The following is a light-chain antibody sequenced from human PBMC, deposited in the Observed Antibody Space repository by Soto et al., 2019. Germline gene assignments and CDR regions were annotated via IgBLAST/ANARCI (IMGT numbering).Light chain of an antibody. CDR1: SSDVGSYNL. CDR3: CSYAGSSTLV. V-gene: IGLV2-23*01. J-gene: IGLJ3*02. CDR2: EGS. Sequence: QSALTPPASVSGSPGQSITISCTGTSSDVGSYNLVSWYQQHPGKAPKLMIYEGSKRPSGVSNRFSGSKSGNKASLTISGLQAEDEADYYCCSYAGSSTLVFGGGTKLTVL.